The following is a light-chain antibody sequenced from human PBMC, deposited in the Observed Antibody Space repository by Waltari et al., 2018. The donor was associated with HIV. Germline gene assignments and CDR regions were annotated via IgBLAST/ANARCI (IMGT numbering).Light chain of an antibody. CDR1: KSVLSSSNNKNY. Sequence: DIVMTQSPDSLAGSLGERATINCKSSKSVLSSSNNKNYLAWYQQKPGQPPNVLIYWASTRESGVPDRFSGSGSGTDFTLTISSLQAEDVAVYYCQQYYSTPWTFGQGTKVESK. V-gene: IGKV4-1*01. CDR3: QQYYSTPWT. J-gene: IGKJ1*01. CDR2: WAS.